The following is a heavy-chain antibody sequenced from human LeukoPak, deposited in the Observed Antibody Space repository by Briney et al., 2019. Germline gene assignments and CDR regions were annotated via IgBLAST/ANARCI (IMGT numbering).Heavy chain of an antibody. D-gene: IGHD2-15*01. J-gene: IGHJ4*02. CDR3: AKDLSGSCYGY. V-gene: IGHV3-23*01. CDR2: ISGSGGSGGST. Sequence: PGGSLRLSCAASGFTFSNYAMSWVRQAPGKGLEWVSAISGSGGSGGSTYYADSVKGRFTISRDNSKNTLWLQMNSLRAEDTAVYYCAKDLSGSCYGYWGQGTLVTVSS. CDR1: GFTFSNYA.